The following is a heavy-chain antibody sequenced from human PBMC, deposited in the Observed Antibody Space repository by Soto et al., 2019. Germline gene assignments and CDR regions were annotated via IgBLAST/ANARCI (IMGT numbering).Heavy chain of an antibody. Sequence: GASVKVSCKASGGTFSSYTISWVRQAPGQGLEWMGRIIPILGIANYAQKFQGRVTITADKSTSTAYMELSSLRSEDTAVYYCARGISSVRSWFDPWGQGTLVTSPQ. J-gene: IGHJ5*02. D-gene: IGHD3-3*02. CDR2: IIPILGIA. CDR1: GGTFSSYT. V-gene: IGHV1-69*02. CDR3: ARGISSVRSWFDP.